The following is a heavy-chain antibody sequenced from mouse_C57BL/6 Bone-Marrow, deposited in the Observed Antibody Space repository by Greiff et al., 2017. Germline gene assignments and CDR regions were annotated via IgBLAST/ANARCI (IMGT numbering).Heavy chain of an antibody. CDR1: GFTFTDYY. Sequence: EVQGVESGGGLVQPGGSLSLSCAASGFTFTDYYMSWVRQPPGKALEWLGFIRNKANGYTTEYSASVKGRFTISRDNSQSILYLQMNALRAEDSATYYCARYLGSSYPYYFDYWGQGTTLTVSS. J-gene: IGHJ2*01. V-gene: IGHV7-3*01. CDR3: ARYLGSSYPYYFDY. D-gene: IGHD1-1*01. CDR2: IRNKANGYTT.